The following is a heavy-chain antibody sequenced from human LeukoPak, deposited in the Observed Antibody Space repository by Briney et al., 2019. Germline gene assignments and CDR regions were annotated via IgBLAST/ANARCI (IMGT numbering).Heavy chain of an antibody. CDR1: GFTFSTCS. CDR3: AKHLGISGPAVAYAFDI. Sequence: GGSLRLSCAAAGFTFSTCSMTWVRQAPGKGLEWVSAISGSGGSTYYADSVKCRFTISRDNPKNTLYLQRSSMRAGDTAGYYGAKHLGISGPAVAYAFDIWGHGTMVTVSS. CDR2: ISGSGGST. V-gene: IGHV3-23*01. J-gene: IGHJ3*02. D-gene: IGHD6-19*01.